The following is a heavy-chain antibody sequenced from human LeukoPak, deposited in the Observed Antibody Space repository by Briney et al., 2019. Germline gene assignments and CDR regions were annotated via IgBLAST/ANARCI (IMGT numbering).Heavy chain of an antibody. D-gene: IGHD2-8*01. CDR3: ARGATKIGFPDAFDI. V-gene: IGHV3-53*01. CDR1: GFTVSSNY. Sequence: GGSLRLSCAASGFTVSSNYMSWVRQAPGKGLEWVSVIYSGGSTYYADSVKGRFTISRDNSKNTLYLQMNSLRAEDTAVYYCARGATKIGFPDAFDIWGQGTMVTVSS. CDR2: IYSGGST. J-gene: IGHJ3*02.